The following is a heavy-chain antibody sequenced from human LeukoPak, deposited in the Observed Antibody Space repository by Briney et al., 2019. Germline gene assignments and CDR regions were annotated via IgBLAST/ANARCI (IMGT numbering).Heavy chain of an antibody. CDR3: ARRVYFGTYYFDY. Sequence: SETLSLTCTVSGGSISSYYWSWLRQPPGKGLEWIGYIYYSGSTNYDPSLKSRVTISVDTSKNQFSLKLSSVTAADTAVYYCARRVYFGTYYFDYWGQGTLDTVSS. CDR2: IYYSGST. V-gene: IGHV4-59*01. CDR1: GGSISSYY. J-gene: IGHJ4*02. D-gene: IGHD3-9*01.